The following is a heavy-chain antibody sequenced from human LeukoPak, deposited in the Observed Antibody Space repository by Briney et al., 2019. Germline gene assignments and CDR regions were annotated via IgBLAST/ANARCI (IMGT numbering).Heavy chain of an antibody. CDR3: ARERSQENRPYCSSTSCPNWFDP. Sequence: ASVKVSCKASVGTFSSYAISWVRQAPGQGLEWMGGIIPIFGTANYAQKFQGRVTITADESTSTAYMELSSLRSEETAVYYCARERSQENRPYCSSTSCPNWFDPWGQGTLVTVS. CDR2: IIPIFGTA. J-gene: IGHJ5*02. V-gene: IGHV1-69*13. D-gene: IGHD2-2*01. CDR1: VGTFSSYA.